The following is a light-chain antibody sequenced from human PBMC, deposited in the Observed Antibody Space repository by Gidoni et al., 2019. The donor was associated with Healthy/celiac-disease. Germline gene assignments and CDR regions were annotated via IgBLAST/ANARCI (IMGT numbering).Light chain of an antibody. CDR1: QSVISSF. Sequence: EIVFPQSPVTLSLSPGDRATLSCSASQSVISSFLAWYQQKPGQPPRLLIYGTSSRATGTPDRFSGSGAGTYFTLTISRLEPEDSAVYYCQQYGSSSYTFGQGTKLEIK. CDR3: QQYGSSSYT. V-gene: IGKV3-20*01. CDR2: GTS. J-gene: IGKJ2*01.